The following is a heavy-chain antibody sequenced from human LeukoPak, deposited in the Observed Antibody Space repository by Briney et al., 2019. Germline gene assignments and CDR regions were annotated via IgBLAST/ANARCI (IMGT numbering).Heavy chain of an antibody. CDR1: GYTFTAYY. J-gene: IGHJ4*02. D-gene: IGHD5-24*01. CDR2: INPNSGGS. Sequence: ASVKVSCKTSGYTFTAYYMHWVRQAPGQGLEWMGWINPNSGGSNYAQKFQGRVTMTSDTSISTAYMELSRLISDDTAVYYCAGDGYNSRRFFDYWGQGTLVTVSS. V-gene: IGHV1-2*02. CDR3: AGDGYNSRRFFDY.